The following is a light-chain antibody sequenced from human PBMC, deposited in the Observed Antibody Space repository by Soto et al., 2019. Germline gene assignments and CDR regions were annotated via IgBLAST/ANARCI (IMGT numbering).Light chain of an antibody. V-gene: IGKV1-5*03. CDR1: QSISTW. CDR2: KAS. J-gene: IGKJ1*01. CDR3: QQYNSYWT. Sequence: DIQMTQSPSTLSASVGDRVTITCRASQSISTWVAWYQQKPGKAPKVLIYKASSLERGVPSRFSGSGSGTEFTLTISSLQPDDFATYYCQQYNSYWTFGQGTKVEIK.